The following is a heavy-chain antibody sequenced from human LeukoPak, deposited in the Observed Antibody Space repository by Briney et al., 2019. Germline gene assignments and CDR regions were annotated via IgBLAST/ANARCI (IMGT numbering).Heavy chain of an antibody. CDR3: VKSGTLYYYDSCGYE. CDR2: IRYDGSNK. V-gene: IGHV3-30*02. J-gene: IGHJ4*02. D-gene: IGHD3-22*01. CDR1: GFTFSYYG. Sequence: GGSLRLSCEASGFTFSYYGMHWVRQAPGKGLEWVTFIRYDGSNKYYADSVKGRFTISRDNSKNTLYLQMNSLRAEDTAVYYCVKSGTLYYYDSCGYEWGQGTLVTVSS.